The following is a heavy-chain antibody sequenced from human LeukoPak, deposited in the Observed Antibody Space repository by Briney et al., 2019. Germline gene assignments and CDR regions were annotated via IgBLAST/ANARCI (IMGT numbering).Heavy chain of an antibody. D-gene: IGHD3-3*01. J-gene: IGHJ6*02. CDR2: IYYSGST. Sequence: SETLSLTCTVSGGSISSSSYYWGWIRQPPGKGLEWIGSIYYSGSTYYNPSLKSRVTISVDTSKNQFSLKLSSVTAADTAVYYCARGSSQYYDFWSGYYEGGPYYYYGMDVWGQGTTVTVSS. CDR3: ARGSSQYYDFWSGYYEGGPYYYYGMDV. CDR1: GGSISSSSYY. V-gene: IGHV4-39*01.